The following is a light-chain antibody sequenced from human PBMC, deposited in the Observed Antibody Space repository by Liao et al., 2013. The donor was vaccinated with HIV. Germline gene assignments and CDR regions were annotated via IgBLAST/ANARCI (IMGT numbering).Light chain of an antibody. CDR1: NIGSKS. CDR2: HNT. CDR3: QVWDNSRDHVI. J-gene: IGLJ2*01. Sequence: SYVVTQSPSVSVAPGKTARITCGGNNIGSKSVHWYQQKPGQAPVVVIDHNTDRPSGIPERISGSNSGNTASLTISRAEAGDEADYYCQVWDNSRDHVIFGGGTKLTVL. V-gene: IGLV3-21*01.